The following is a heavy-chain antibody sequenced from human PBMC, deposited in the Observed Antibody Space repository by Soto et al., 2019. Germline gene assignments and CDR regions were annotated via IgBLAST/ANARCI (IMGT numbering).Heavy chain of an antibody. J-gene: IGHJ5*01. V-gene: IGHV4-34*02. CDR2: IKHGGGT. CDR1: GGSFNTYY. Sequence: QVQLQQWGAGLLKPSETLSLTCAVNGGSFNTYYWTWIRQPPGKGLEWIGEIKHGGGTNYNPSLKSRVTISVDTSKNHFYLNLTSVTAADTAVYYCARMRVSDFSSGSFRRCWFDSWGQGTLVTVSS. CDR3: ARMRVSDFSSGSFRRCWFDS. D-gene: IGHD3-3*01.